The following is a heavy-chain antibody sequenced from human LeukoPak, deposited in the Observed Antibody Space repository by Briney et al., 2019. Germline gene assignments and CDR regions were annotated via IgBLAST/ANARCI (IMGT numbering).Heavy chain of an antibody. CDR2: INPNSGGT. CDR1: GYTFTGYY. D-gene: IGHD4-17*01. CDR3: ARGYTVTTMAGLVSY. V-gene: IGHV1-2*02. J-gene: IGHJ4*02. Sequence: GASVKASCKASGYTFTGYYMHWVRQAPGQGLEWMGWINPNSGGTNYAQKFQGRVTMTRDTSISTAYMELSRLRSDDTAVYYCARGYTVTTMAGLVSYWGQGTLVTVSS.